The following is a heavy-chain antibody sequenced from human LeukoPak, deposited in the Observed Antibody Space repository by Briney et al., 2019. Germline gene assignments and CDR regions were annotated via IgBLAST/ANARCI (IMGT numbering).Heavy chain of an antibody. CDR1: GYTFTSYD. CDR3: ARAEIAVAFNYGMDV. CDR2: MNPNNGNT. V-gene: IGHV1-8*01. J-gene: IGHJ6*02. D-gene: IGHD6-19*01. Sequence: ASVKVSCKASGYTFTSYDINWVRQATGQGLEWMGWMNPNNGNTGYAQKFQGRVTMTKNTSISTAYMELSSLRSEDTAVYYCARAEIAVAFNYGMDVWGQGTTVTVSS.